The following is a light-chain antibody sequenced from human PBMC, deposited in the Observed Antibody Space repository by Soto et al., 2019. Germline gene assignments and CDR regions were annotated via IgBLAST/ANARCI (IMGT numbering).Light chain of an antibody. V-gene: IGLV1-40*01. CDR1: SSNIGAGYD. Sequence: QSVLTQPPSVSGAPGQRVTISCTGSSSNIGAGYDVHWYQQLPGTAPKLLIYGNSNRPSGVPDRFSSSKSGTSASLAITGLQAEDEADYYCQSYDSSRGVFGGGTKVTVL. CDR2: GNS. J-gene: IGLJ3*02. CDR3: QSYDSSRGV.